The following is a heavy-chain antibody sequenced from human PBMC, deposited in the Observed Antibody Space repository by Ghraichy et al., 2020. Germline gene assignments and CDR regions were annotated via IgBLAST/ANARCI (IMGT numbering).Heavy chain of an antibody. CDR3: ARDRDDSSGYYSTNFDY. D-gene: IGHD3-22*01. J-gene: IGHJ4*02. CDR2: ISSSSSYI. V-gene: IGHV3-21*01. CDR1: GFTFSSYS. Sequence: GGSLRLSCAASGFTFSSYSMNWVRQAPGKGLEWVSSISSSSSYIYYADSVKGRFTISRDNAKNSLYLQMNSLRAEDTAVYYCARDRDDSSGYYSTNFDYWGQGTLVTVSS.